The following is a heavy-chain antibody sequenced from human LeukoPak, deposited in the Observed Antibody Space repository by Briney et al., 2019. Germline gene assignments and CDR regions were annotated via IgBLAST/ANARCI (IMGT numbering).Heavy chain of an antibody. CDR3: ARDHCSSTSCYEGGFDY. CDR1: GGSTSSGDYY. CDR2: IYYSGST. J-gene: IGHJ4*02. D-gene: IGHD2-2*01. V-gene: IGHV4-30-4*08. Sequence: PSETLSLTCTVSGGSTSSGDYYWSWIRQPPGKGLKWFVYIYYSGSTYYNPSLKSRVTISVDTAKNQFSLKLSSVTAADTAVYYCARDHCSSTSCYEGGFDYWGQGTLVTVSS.